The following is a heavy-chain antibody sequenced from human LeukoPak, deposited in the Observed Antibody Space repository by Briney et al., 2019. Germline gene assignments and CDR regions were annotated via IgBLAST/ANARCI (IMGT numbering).Heavy chain of an antibody. CDR1: GLIVRSNY. J-gene: IGHJ3*02. V-gene: IGHV3-53*01. D-gene: IGHD5-12*01. CDR3: ARVIVATNTFDAFDI. Sequence: GGSLRLSGAASGLIVRSNYMSWVRQAPGKGLEGVSIIYGDGSTYYADSMKGRFTICSDNSKNTLYLQMNSLRVEDTAAYCCARVIVATNTFDAFDIWGLGTMVTVCS. CDR2: IYGDGST.